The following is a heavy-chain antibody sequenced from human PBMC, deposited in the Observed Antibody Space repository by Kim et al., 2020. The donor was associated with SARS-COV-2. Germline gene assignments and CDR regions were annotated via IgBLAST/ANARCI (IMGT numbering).Heavy chain of an antibody. V-gene: IGHV3-15*01. CDR1: GFTFSNAW. Sequence: GGYLRLSCAASGFTFSNAWMSWVRQAPGKGLEWVGRIKSKTDGGTTDYAAPVRGRFTISRDDTKNTLYLQMNSLKTEDTAVYYCTTPIAARGYYFDYWGQVTLVTVSS. D-gene: IGHD6-6*01. CDR3: TTPIAARGYYFDY. J-gene: IGHJ4*02. CDR2: IKSKTDGGTT.